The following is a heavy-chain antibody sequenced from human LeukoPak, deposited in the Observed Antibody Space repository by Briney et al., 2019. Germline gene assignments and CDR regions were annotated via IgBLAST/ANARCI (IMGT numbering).Heavy chain of an antibody. D-gene: IGHD6-13*01. CDR1: GFTFSGYE. J-gene: IGHJ3*02. CDR2: ISTAGGGT. V-gene: IGHV3-23*01. Sequence: GGSLRLSCAASGFTFSGYEMNWVRQAPGKGLEWVSSISTAGGGTFYADSVMGRFTISRDNSKNTLYLQMNSLRAEDTAVYYCAKRIAVAADAFDIWGQGTMVTVSS. CDR3: AKRIAVAADAFDI.